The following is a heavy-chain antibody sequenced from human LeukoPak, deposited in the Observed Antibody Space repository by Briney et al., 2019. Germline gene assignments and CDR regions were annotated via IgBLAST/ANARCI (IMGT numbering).Heavy chain of an antibody. V-gene: IGHV1-24*01. CDR3: ATSPMDV. CDR2: FDPEDGET. Sequence: GASVKVSCKASGYTFTSYDINWVRQATGQGLEWMGGFDPEDGETIYAQKFQGRVTMTEDTSTDTAYMELSSLRSEDTAVYYCATSPMDVWGKGTTVTVSS. CDR1: GYTFTSYD. J-gene: IGHJ6*03.